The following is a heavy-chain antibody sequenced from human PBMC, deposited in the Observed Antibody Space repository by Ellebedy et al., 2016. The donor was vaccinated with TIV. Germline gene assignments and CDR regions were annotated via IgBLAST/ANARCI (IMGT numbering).Heavy chain of an antibody. D-gene: IGHD3-16*01. V-gene: IGHV3-7*01. Sequence: GESLKISCVASGFSIRSYWMSWVRQAPGKGLEWVANIYQDGSNQYYVDSVKGRFTISRDNANKSLFLQMNSLRGEDTAVYYCARRGSYGDYAVQVNSWFDSWGQGTLVTVSS. J-gene: IGHJ5*01. CDR2: IYQDGSNQ. CDR1: GFSIRSYW. CDR3: ARRGSYGDYAVQVNSWFDS.